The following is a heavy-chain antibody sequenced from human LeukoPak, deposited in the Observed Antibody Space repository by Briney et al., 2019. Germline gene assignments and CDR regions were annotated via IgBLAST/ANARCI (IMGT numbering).Heavy chain of an antibody. D-gene: IGHD3-3*01. Sequence: GGSLRPSCAASGFTFSSYAMSWVRQAPGKGLEWVSAISGSGGSTYYADSVKGRFTISRDNSKNTLYLQMNSLRAEDTAVYYCAKSGIAIFGVVISLTFDYWGQGTLVTVSS. J-gene: IGHJ4*02. CDR3: AKSGIAIFGVVISLTFDY. V-gene: IGHV3-23*01. CDR2: ISGSGGST. CDR1: GFTFSSYA.